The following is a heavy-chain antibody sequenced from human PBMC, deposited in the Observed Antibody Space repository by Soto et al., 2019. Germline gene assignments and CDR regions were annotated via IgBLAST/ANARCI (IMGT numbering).Heavy chain of an antibody. J-gene: IGHJ4*02. CDR1: GFTFSSYG. Sequence: QVQLVESGGGVVEPGRSLRLSCAASGFTFSSYGMHWVRQAPGKGLEWVAVVSYDGINKYYADSVKGRFAISRDNSKNTRDLKMNGLRAEDTAVYSCAKEDEAFAAHQLDYWGQGTLVTVSS. V-gene: IGHV3-30*18. D-gene: IGHD6-6*01. CDR2: VSYDGINK. CDR3: AKEDEAFAAHQLDY.